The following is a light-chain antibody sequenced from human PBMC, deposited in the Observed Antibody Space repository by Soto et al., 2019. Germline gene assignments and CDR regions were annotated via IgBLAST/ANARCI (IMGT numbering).Light chain of an antibody. CDR1: QSVSSSY. Sequence: EIVLTQSPGTLPLYPGERATLSCRASQSVSSSYLAWYQQKPGQPPRLLFYAASSRATGIPDRFSGSGSGTNFTLTISRLEPEDLAVYYCQQYDNSLYTFGQENKLEIK. CDR2: AAS. J-gene: IGKJ2*01. CDR3: QQYDNSLYT. V-gene: IGKV3-20*01.